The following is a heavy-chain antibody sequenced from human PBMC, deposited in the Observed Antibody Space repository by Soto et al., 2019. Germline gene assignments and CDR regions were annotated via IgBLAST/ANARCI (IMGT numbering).Heavy chain of an antibody. CDR1: GGTFSSYA. CDR3: ARAAAFGVLIIGEYYYCGMAV. D-gene: IGHD3-3*01. CDR2: IIPIFGTA. J-gene: IGHJ6*02. Sequence: QVQLVQSGAEVKKPGSSVKVSCKASGGTFSSYAISWVRQAPGQGLEWMGGIIPIFGTANYAQKFQGRVKITADKSTSKAYMELSSLRSEDTAVYYCARAAAFGVLIIGEYYYCGMAVWGQGTTVTVSS. V-gene: IGHV1-69*06.